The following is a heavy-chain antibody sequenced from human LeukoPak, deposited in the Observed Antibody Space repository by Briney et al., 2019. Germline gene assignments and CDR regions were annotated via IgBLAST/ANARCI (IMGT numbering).Heavy chain of an antibody. CDR1: GGSFSGYY. J-gene: IGHJ4*02. D-gene: IGHD2-8*01. CDR2: IYHSGST. Sequence: SETLSLTCAVYGGSFSGYYWSWNRQPPGKVLEWIGSIYHSGSTYYNPSLKSRVTISVDTSKNQFSLKLSSVTAADTAVYYCARDCYCTNGVCYYGGDYWGQGTLVTVSS. V-gene: IGHV4-34*01. CDR3: ARDCYCTNGVCYYGGDY.